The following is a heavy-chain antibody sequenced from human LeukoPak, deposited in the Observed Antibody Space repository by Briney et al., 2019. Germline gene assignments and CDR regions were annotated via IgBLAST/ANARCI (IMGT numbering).Heavy chain of an antibody. D-gene: IGHD3-10*01. CDR2: VFFSGST. V-gene: IGHV4-59*03. CDR1: GGSISSYH. J-gene: IGHJ4*02. CDR3: ATTMVRRRNYYFDY. Sequence: SETLSLTCSVSGGSISSYHWSWIRQPPGKGLQQIGYVFFSGSTDYNPSLKSRATVSVDTSKNEFSLRLNAVTAADTAVYYCATTMVRRRNYYFDYWGQGALVTVSS.